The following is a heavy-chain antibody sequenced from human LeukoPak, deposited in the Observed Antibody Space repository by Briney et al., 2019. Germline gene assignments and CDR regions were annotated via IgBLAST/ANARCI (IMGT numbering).Heavy chain of an antibody. CDR1: GYAFTGYY. CDR3: ARDQGYCSSTSCYALVFDY. D-gene: IGHD2-2*01. Sequence: ASVTVSCKASGYAFTGYYMHWVRQAPGQGLEWMGRINPNSGGTNYAQKFQGRVTMTRDTSISTAYMELSRLRSDDTAVYYCARDQGYCSSTSCYALVFDYWGQGTLVTVSS. CDR2: INPNSGGT. V-gene: IGHV1-2*06. J-gene: IGHJ4*02.